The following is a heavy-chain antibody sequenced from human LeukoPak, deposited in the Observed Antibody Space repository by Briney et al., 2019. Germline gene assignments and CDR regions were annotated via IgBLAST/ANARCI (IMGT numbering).Heavy chain of an antibody. J-gene: IGHJ4*02. CDR2: IYTSGST. D-gene: IGHD5-24*01. V-gene: IGHV4-61*02. CDR3: LLRRDGYTHFDY. Sequence: PSRTLSLTCTVSGGSISSDNYYGNWIRQPAGKGLEWMGRIYTSGSTNYNPSLKTRVTISIDTSKNQFSLKLTSVTAADTAVYYCLLRRDGYTHFDYWGQGTLVTVSS. CDR1: GGSISSDNYY.